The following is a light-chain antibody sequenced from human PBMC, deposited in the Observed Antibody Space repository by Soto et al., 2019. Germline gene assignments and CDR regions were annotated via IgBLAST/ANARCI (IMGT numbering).Light chain of an antibody. CDR1: QSVSSN. V-gene: IGKV3-15*01. CDR2: GAS. J-gene: IGKJ5*01. Sequence: EIVMTHSPATLSVSPVERATLSFSASQSVSSNLAWYQQKLGQAPRLLIYGASTRATGIPARFSGSGSGREFTLTISSLQSEDFAVYYCQQYGSSITFGQGTRLEI. CDR3: QQYGSSIT.